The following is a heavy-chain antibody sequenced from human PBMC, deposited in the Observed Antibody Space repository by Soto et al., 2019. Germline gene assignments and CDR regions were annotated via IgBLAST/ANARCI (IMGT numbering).Heavy chain of an antibody. V-gene: IGHV3-23*01. CDR2: ISSGST. Sequence: PGGSLRLSCVASGFSFSSYTMHWVRQAPGRGLEWVSDISSGSTYYADSVKGRFTISRDNSNNTLYLQMNSLRVEDTAVYYCAKRDQQCWGQGTLVTVSS. CDR1: GFSFSSYT. J-gene: IGHJ4*02. D-gene: IGHD6-19*01. CDR3: AKRDQQC.